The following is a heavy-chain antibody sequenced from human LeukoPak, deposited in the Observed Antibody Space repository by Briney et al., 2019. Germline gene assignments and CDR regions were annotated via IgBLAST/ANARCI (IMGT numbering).Heavy chain of an antibody. CDR2: IYYSGST. CDR1: GGSISSYY. CDR3: ARLSGHDWESFYDY. J-gene: IGHJ4*02. Sequence: SETLSLTCTVSGGSISSYYWSWIRQPPGKGLEWIGYIYYSGSTNYNPSLKSRVTISVHTSKNQFSLKLSSVTAADTAVYYCARLSGHDWESFYDYWGQGTLVTVSS. D-gene: IGHD5-12*01. V-gene: IGHV4-59*01.